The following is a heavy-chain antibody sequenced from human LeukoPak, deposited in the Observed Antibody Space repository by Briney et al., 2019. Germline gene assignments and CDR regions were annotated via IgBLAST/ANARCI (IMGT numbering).Heavy chain of an antibody. CDR1: GDSVSSNSAA. Sequence: SQTLSLTCAISGDSVSSNSAAWNWIGQSPSRGLEWLGRTYYRSKWHTYYAVSVKSRISINRDTSKNQFSLQLNSVTPEDTAVYYCARSTGPIDYWGQGTLVTVSS. CDR2: TYYRSKWHT. V-gene: IGHV6-1*01. CDR3: ARSTGPIDY. D-gene: IGHD1-1*01. J-gene: IGHJ4*02.